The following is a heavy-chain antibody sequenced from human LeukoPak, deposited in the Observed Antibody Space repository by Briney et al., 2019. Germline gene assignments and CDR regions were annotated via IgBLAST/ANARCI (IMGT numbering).Heavy chain of an antibody. CDR2: NNHSGST. V-gene: IGHV4-34*01. CDR3: VRADGRDGYRGLVDY. D-gene: IGHD5-24*01. CDR1: GGSLSGYI. Sequence: SETLSLTCAVYGGSLSGYIWSWIRQPPGKGVEWIGENNHSGSTDYNPSLKSRVTMSVDTSRNQFSLKLNSVTAADAAVYYCVRADGRDGYRGLVDYWGQGTLVTVSA. J-gene: IGHJ4*02.